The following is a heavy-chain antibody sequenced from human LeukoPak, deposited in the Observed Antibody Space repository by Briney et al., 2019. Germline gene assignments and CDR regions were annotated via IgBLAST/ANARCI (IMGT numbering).Heavy chain of an antibody. Sequence: ASVKVSCKAFGGTFRRYAISWVRQAPGQGLDGMGGITPMFGTANYAQKFQGRVTITADESTSTAYMELSSLRYEDTAVYYCTRDAAVYDSSAYYYLWWGQATLVTVSS. V-gene: IGHV1-69*13. D-gene: IGHD3-22*01. J-gene: IGHJ4*02. CDR3: TRDAAVYDSSAYYYLW. CDR2: ITPMFGTA. CDR1: GGTFRRYA.